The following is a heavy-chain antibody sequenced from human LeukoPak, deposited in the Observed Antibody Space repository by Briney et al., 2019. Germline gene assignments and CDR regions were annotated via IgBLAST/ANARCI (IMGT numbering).Heavy chain of an antibody. J-gene: IGHJ4*02. CDR2: IHYVGST. CDR1: GGSFSNYNYY. D-gene: IGHD3-3*01. V-gene: IGHV4-39*01. CDR3: ARQNNFDFWSGFFDY. Sequence: SETLSLTCTVSGGSFSNYNYYWGWIRQSPGKGLEWIGSIHYVGSTYYNPSLKSRVTISVDTSKNQFSLNLSSVTAADTAVYYCARQNNFDFWSGFFDYWGLGALVTVSS.